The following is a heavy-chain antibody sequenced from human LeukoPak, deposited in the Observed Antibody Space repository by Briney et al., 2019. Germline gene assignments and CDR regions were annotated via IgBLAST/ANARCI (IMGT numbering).Heavy chain of an antibody. CDR2: MNPNSGNT. D-gene: IGHD5-24*01. J-gene: IGHJ4*02. Sequence: ASVKVSCKASGYTFTSYGINWVRQATGQGLEWMGWMNPNSGNTGYAQKFQGRVTMTMNTSISTAYMELSSLRSEDTAVYYCARVAVTTDGYNYPLFDYWGQGTLVTVSS. V-gene: IGHV1-8*01. CDR1: GYTFTSYG. CDR3: ARVAVTTDGYNYPLFDY.